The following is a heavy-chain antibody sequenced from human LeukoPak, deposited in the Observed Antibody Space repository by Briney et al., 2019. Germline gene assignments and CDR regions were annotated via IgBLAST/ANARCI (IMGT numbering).Heavy chain of an antibody. CDR2: INQDGSKK. D-gene: IGHD6-19*01. CDR3: ARDPAKYSSGCPNY. V-gene: IGHV3-7*01. Sequence: GGSLRLSCVASRSTFSNYWMSWVRQAPGKGLEWVANINQDGSKKRYADSMKGRFTISRDNSKNTLYLQMNSLRAEDTAVYYCARDPAKYSSGCPNYWGQGTLVTVSS. J-gene: IGHJ4*02. CDR1: RSTFSNYW.